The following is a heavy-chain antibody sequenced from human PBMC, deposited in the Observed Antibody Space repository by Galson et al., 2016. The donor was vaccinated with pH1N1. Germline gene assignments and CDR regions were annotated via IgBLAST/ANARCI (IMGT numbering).Heavy chain of an antibody. CDR2: ISADGNHE. CDR1: GFKFSDYC. Sequence: SLRLSCAASGFKFSDYCIHWVRQAPGKGLEWVAVISADGNHEHYADTVKGRFTVSRDNSKNTLDLQMSSLRAEDTAVYYCAKGGWEGFFYIDVWGQGTTVTVSS. D-gene: IGHD1-26*01. J-gene: IGHJ6*02. V-gene: IGHV3-30*18. CDR3: AKGGWEGFFYIDV.